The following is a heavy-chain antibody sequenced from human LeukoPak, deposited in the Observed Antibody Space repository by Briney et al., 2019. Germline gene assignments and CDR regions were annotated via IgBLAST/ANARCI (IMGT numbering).Heavy chain of an antibody. J-gene: IGHJ4*02. CDR3: ARETTTDFDY. D-gene: IGHD1-26*01. CDR1: GDSISSSNW. V-gene: IGHV4-4*02. Sequence: PSETLSLTCAVSGDSISSSNWWSWVRQPPGKGLEWIGEIYHSGTTNYNPSLKSRVTISFDTSKNQFSLNLRSVTAADTAVYYCARETTTDFDYWGQGTLVTVSS. CDR2: IYHSGTT.